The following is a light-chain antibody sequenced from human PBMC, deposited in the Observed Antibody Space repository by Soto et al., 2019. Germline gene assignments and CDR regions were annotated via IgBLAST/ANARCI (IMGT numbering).Light chain of an antibody. CDR3: SSYTSRSTLYV. CDR2: EVT. CDR1: SSDFGGYNY. Sequence: QSALTQPASVSGSPGQSITVSCTGTSSDFGGYNYVSWYQQHPGKAPKLMVYEVTNRPSGVSDRFSGSKSGNTASLTISGLQADDEGYYYCSSYTSRSTLYVFGTGTKLTVL. V-gene: IGLV2-14*01. J-gene: IGLJ1*01.